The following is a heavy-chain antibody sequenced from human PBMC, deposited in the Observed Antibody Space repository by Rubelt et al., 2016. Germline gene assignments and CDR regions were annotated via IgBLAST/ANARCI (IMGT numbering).Heavy chain of an antibody. CDR3: AKHIAAPPFDY. Sequence: VQLVESGGGVVQPGRSLRLSCAASGFTFSNYVMSWVRQAPGKGLEWVSAITGSGGNTYYADSVKGRFTISRDNSKNTLYLQMNSLRAEDTAVYYCAKHIAAPPFDYWGQGTLVTVSS. D-gene: IGHD6-13*01. J-gene: IGHJ4*02. CDR1: GFTFSNYV. CDR2: ITGSGGNT. V-gene: IGHV3-23*04.